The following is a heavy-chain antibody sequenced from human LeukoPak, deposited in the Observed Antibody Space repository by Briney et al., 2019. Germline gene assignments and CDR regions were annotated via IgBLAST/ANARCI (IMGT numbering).Heavy chain of an antibody. D-gene: IGHD3-10*01. CDR1: GYSFTSYW. Sequence: GESLKISCKGSGYSFTSYWTGWVRQMPGKGLEWMGIIYPGDSDTRYSPSFQGQVTISADKSISTAYLQWSSLKASDTAMYYCARLNRLDYGSGSYDYYYGMDVWGKGTTVTVSS. V-gene: IGHV5-51*01. CDR2: IYPGDSDT. CDR3: ARLNRLDYGSGSYDYYYGMDV. J-gene: IGHJ6*04.